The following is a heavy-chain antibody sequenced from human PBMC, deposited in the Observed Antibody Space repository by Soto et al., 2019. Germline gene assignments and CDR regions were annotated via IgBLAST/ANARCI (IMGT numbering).Heavy chain of an antibody. CDR2: IYWDDDK. J-gene: IGHJ4*02. CDR3: AHRQHYGDNFDY. V-gene: IGHV2-5*02. D-gene: IGHD4-17*01. CDR1: GFSLSTSGVG. Sequence: QITLKESGPTLVKPTQTLTLTCTFSGFSLSTSGVGVGWIRQPPGKALEWLALIYWDDDKRYSPSLKSRLTITKDTSKNQVVLTMTNMDPVDTAKYYCAHRQHYGDNFDYWGQGTLVTVSS.